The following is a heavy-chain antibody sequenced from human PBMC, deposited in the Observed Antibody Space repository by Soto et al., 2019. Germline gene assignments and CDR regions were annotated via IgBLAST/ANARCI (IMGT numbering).Heavy chain of an antibody. J-gene: IGHJ5*02. CDR3: ARHKSGSEWLDP. V-gene: IGHV4-39*01. CDR1: GGSISDISYC. D-gene: IGHD2-21*01. CDR2: MFYSGAT. Sequence: SETLSLTCTVSGGSISDISYCWGWIRQPPGKGLQWIGCMFYSGATYYNPSLKNRVTLSVDTSNNEFSLKLVSVTAPDTAVYYCARHKSGSEWLDPWGQGTLVTVSS.